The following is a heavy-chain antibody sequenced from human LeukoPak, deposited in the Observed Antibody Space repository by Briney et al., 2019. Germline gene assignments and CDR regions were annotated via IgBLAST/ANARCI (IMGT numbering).Heavy chain of an antibody. CDR1: GYSISSGYY. Sequence: SETLSLTCTVSGYSISSGYYWGWIRQPPGKGLEWIGSIYHSGSTYYNPSLKSRVTISVDTSKNQFSLKLSSVTAADTAVYYCASLMATITFDYWGQGTLVTVSS. CDR2: IYHSGST. J-gene: IGHJ4*02. D-gene: IGHD5-24*01. V-gene: IGHV4-38-2*02. CDR3: ASLMATITFDY.